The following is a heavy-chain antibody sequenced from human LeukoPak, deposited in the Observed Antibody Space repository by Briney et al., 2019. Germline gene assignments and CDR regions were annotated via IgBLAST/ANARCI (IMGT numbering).Heavy chain of an antibody. D-gene: IGHD6-13*01. CDR3: SLGMGSTWYGNNFDY. CDR2: ISGSGGST. CDR1: GFTFSSYA. V-gene: IGHV3-23*01. Sequence: SGGSLRLSCAASGFTFSSYAMSWVRQAPGKGLEWVSAISGSGGSTYYADSVKGRFTISRDNSKNTLYLQMNSLGAEDTALYYCSLGMGSTWYGNNFDYWGQGTLVTVSS. J-gene: IGHJ4*02.